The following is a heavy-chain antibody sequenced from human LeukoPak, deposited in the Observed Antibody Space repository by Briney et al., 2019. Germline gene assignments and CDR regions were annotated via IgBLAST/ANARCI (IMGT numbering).Heavy chain of an antibody. CDR1: GGSISSYY. V-gene: IGHV4-59*01. CDR2: IYYSGST. D-gene: IGHD3-10*01. CDR3: ARAGDGILWFGESPGAFDI. Sequence: PSETLSLTCTVSGGSISSYYRSWIRQPPGKGLEWIGYIYYSGSTNYNPSLKSRVTISVDTSKNQFSLKLSSVTAADTAVYYCARAGDGILWFGESPGAFDIWGQGTMVTVSS. J-gene: IGHJ3*02.